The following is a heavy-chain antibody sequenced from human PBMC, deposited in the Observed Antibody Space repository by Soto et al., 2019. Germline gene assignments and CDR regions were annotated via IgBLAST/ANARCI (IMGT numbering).Heavy chain of an antibody. D-gene: IGHD4-17*01. CDR1: GGSISSSSYY. V-gene: IGHV4-39*01. CDR2: IYYSGST. J-gene: IGHJ3*02. CDR3: ARPTGPDGDYAPNAFDI. Sequence: QLQLQESGPGLVKPSETLSLTCTVSGGSISSSSYYWGWIRQPPGKGLEWIGSIYYSGSTYYNPSLKSRVTISVDTSKNQFSLKLSSVTAADTAVYYCARPTGPDGDYAPNAFDIWGQGTMVTVSS.